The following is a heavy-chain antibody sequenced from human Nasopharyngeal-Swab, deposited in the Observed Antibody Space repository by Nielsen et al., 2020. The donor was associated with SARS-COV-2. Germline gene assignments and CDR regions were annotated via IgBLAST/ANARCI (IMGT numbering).Heavy chain of an antibody. CDR2: ISGYTGNA. Sequence: ASVKVSCKASGYIFTSYGISWVRQAPGQGLEWMGWISGYTGNANYAQKFQGRVTMTTDTSTSTAYMELRSLMSDDTAVYYCGRTTRRNGYTQDWGQGALVTVSS. D-gene: IGHD5-24*01. CDR3: GRTTRRNGYTQD. CDR1: GYIFTSYG. J-gene: IGHJ4*02. V-gene: IGHV1-18*01.